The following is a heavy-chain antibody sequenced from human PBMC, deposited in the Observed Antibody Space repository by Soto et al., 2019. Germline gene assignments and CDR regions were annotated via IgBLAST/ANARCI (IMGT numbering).Heavy chain of an antibody. CDR3: AKDRYYDFWNWFDP. J-gene: IGHJ5*02. CDR1: GFTFSSYG. D-gene: IGHD3-3*01. Sequence: PGGSLRLSCAASGFTFSSYGMHWVRQAPGKGLEWVAVISYDGSNKYYADSVKGRFTISRDNSKNTLYLQMSSLRAEDTAVYYCAKDRYYDFWNWFDPWGQGTLVTVSS. V-gene: IGHV3-30*18. CDR2: ISYDGSNK.